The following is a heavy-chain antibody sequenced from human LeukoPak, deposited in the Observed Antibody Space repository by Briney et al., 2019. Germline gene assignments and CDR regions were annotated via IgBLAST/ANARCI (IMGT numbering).Heavy chain of an antibody. CDR1: GGTFSSYA. J-gene: IGHJ6*02. D-gene: IGHD4-11*01. Sequence: SVKVSCKASGGTFSSYAISWVRQAPGQGLEWMGGIISILGIANYAQKFHRRVTITADKSTSTAYMQLSSLRSEDTAVYYCARGGVDTSNYPFYYYYGMDVWGQGTTVTVSS. V-gene: IGHV1-69*10. CDR3: ARGGVDTSNYPFYYYYGMDV. CDR2: IISILGIA.